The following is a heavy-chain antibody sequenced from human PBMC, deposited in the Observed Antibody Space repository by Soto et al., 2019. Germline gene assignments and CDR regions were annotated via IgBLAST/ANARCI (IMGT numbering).Heavy chain of an antibody. D-gene: IGHD3-10*01. V-gene: IGHV1-3*01. Sequence: GASGKVSCKASGYTFTSYVMHGARSAPGQRLEWMGWINAGNGNTNSALKFQGRVTLTADKSTSTAYMVLSSLRSEDTAIYYCATSFGSGSRAFDYWGQGALVTVSS. CDR2: INAGNGNT. J-gene: IGHJ4*02. CDR1: GYTFTSYV. CDR3: ATSFGSGSRAFDY.